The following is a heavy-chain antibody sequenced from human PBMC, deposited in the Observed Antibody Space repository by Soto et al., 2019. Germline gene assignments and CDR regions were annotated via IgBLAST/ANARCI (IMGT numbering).Heavy chain of an antibody. CDR1: GFTFSSYG. J-gene: IGHJ4*02. CDR2: IWYDGSNK. Sequence: SLRLSCAASGFTFSSYGMHWVRQAPGKGLEWVAVIWYDGSNKYYADSVKGRFTISRDNSKNTLYLQMNSLRAEDTAVYYCARDNSLSRELLRENSPDYWGQGTLVTVSS. CDR3: ARDNSLSRELLRENSPDY. V-gene: IGHV3-33*01. D-gene: IGHD1-26*01.